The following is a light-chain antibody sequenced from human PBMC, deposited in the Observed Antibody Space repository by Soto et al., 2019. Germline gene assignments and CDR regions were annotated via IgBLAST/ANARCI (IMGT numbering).Light chain of an antibody. V-gene: IGKV3-20*01. CDR1: QSVSSTY. J-gene: IGKJ1*01. CDR3: QQYGSSPQT. CDR2: GAS. Sequence: EIELTQSPGTLSLSPGERATLSCRASQSVSSTYLACYQQKPGQAPRLLIYGASSRATGIPDRFSGSGSGTDFTLTISRLEPEDFAVYSCQQYGSSPQTFGQGTKV.